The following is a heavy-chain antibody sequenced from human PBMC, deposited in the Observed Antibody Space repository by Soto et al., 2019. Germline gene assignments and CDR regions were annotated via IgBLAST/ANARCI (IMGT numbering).Heavy chain of an antibody. CDR3: AKDWRYNYDTGASDL. J-gene: IGHJ3*01. D-gene: IGHD5-18*01. CDR1: RFTFSTYG. V-gene: IGHV3-30*18. CDR2: ISYDGSEK. Sequence: QVHLVESGGGVVQPGRSLRLSCAASRFTFSTYGMHWVRQAPGKGLEWVAVISYDGSEKYYAYSVKGRFTISRDNSKNTLHLQMNSLTTEDTAVYYCAKDWRYNYDTGASDLWGPGTHGTVSS.